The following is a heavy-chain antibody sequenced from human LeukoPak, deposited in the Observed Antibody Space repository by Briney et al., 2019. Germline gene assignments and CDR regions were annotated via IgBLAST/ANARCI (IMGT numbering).Heavy chain of an antibody. CDR2: ISSRSYT. Sequence: TRRSLRPSRAPSRFSPTVYSMNCVRPAPGKRLEWVSSISSRSYTDYADSVRGRFTISRDNAKNSLFLQMNSLRAEDTAVYYCASYGGFTSATLVDLLWGQGTLVTVSS. V-gene: IGHV3-69-1*01. J-gene: IGHJ4*02. D-gene: IGHD4-23*01. CDR1: RFSPTVYS. CDR3: ASYGGFTSATLVDLL.